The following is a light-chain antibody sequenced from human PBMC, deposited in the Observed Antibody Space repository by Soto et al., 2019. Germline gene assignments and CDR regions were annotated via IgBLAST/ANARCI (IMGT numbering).Light chain of an antibody. CDR2: KVS. Sequence: DVVMTQSPLSLPVTLGQPASISCRSNQSLVHSDGIAYFSWFQQRPGRSPRRLIYKVSNRDSEVPARFSGSGSGTDFALKISRVEAEDVGVYYCMQGTHWPINFGQGTRLEIK. V-gene: IGKV2-30*02. CDR3: MQGTHWPIN. J-gene: IGKJ5*01. CDR1: QSLVHSDGIAY.